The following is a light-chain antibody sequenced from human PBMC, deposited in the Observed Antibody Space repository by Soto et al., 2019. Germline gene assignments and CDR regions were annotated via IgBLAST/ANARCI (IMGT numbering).Light chain of an antibody. CDR3: QQYGHSLSLT. J-gene: IGKJ5*01. CDR2: GTS. CDR1: ESISGNY. Sequence: EIVLTQSHGSLSLSPGDTVTLSCRASESISGNYLAWYQQQPGQAPRLLIYGTSNRATGIPDRFSGSGSGTDFSLTISRLESEDFALYYCQQYGHSLSLTFGQGTRLEI. V-gene: IGKV3-20*01.